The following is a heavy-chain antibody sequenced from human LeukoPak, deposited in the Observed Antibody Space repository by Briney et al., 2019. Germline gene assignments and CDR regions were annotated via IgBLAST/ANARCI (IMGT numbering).Heavy chain of an antibody. J-gene: IGHJ4*02. CDR3: ARGDSSFDY. Sequence: GGSLRLSCAASGFTFSSYEMNWVRQAPGKGLEWVSYISSSGRSIYYADSVKGRFTISRDNAKNSLYLQMNSLRAEDTAVYYCARGDSSFDYWGQGTLVTVSS. D-gene: IGHD6-13*01. CDR1: GFTFSSYE. V-gene: IGHV3-48*03. CDR2: ISSSGRSI.